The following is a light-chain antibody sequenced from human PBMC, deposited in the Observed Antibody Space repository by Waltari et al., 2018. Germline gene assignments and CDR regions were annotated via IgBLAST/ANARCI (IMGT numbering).Light chain of an antibody. CDR1: QSVGTY. V-gene: IGKV3-11*01. CDR3: QQYNEWPPYT. J-gene: IGKJ2*01. CDR2: DAS. Sequence: EIVLTQSPATLSLSPGERATLSCRASQSVGTYLAWYQQKPGQAPRLLIYDASNRATGIPARFSGSGSGTEFTLTISSLEPEDFAVYYCQQYNEWPPYTFGQGTKLEI.